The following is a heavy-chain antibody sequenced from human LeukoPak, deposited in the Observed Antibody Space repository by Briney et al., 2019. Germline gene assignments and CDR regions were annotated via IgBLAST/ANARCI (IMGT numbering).Heavy chain of an antibody. CDR3: ASSSSGWYEADLDY. Sequence: PGGSLRLSWAASGFTFSSYSMNWVRQAPGKGLEWVSSISSSSSYIYYADSVKGRFTISRDNAKNSLYLQMNSLRAEDTAVYYCASSSSGWYEADLDYWGQGTLVTVSS. CDR1: GFTFSSYS. V-gene: IGHV3-21*01. D-gene: IGHD6-19*01. J-gene: IGHJ4*02. CDR2: ISSSSSYI.